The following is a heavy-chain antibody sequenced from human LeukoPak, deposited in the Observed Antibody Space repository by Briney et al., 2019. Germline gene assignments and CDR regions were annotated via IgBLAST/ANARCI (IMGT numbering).Heavy chain of an antibody. Sequence: GGSLRLSCAASGFTFSNYEMNWVRQAPGKGLQWVSYISRSGSTIYYADSVKGRFTISRDNAKNSLYLQMNSLRAEDTAVYYCARGDSSGYYSPYYFDYWGQGTLVTVSS. D-gene: IGHD3-22*01. CDR1: GFTFSNYE. CDR2: ISRSGSTI. V-gene: IGHV3-48*03. CDR3: ARGDSSGYYSPYYFDY. J-gene: IGHJ4*02.